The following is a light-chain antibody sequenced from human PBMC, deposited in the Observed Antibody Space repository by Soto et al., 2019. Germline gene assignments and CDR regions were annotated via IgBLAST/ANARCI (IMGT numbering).Light chain of an antibody. CDR1: SSDIGGYNY. CDR2: DVN. CDR3: SSYSSSSTLV. V-gene: IGLV2-14*01. J-gene: IGLJ2*01. Sequence: QSVLTQPASVSGSPGQSITISCAGTSSDIGGYNYVSWYQQHPGKVPKLMIYDVNDRPSGVSIRFSGSKSGNTASLTISGLQAEDEADYYCSSYSSSSTLVFGGGTKLTVL.